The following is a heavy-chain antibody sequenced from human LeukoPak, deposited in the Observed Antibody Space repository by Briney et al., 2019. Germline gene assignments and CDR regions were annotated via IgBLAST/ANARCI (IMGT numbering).Heavy chain of an antibody. J-gene: IGHJ4*02. CDR3: ARGTSVPGAD. CDR2: IYYSGST. V-gene: IGHV4-39*01. D-gene: IGHD6-19*01. Sequence: SGTLSLTCTVSGXSISSSGYYWGWIRQPPGKGLEWIGSIYYSGSTYYNPSLKSRVTISVDTSKNQFSLKLSSVTAADTAVYYCARGTSVPGADWGQGTLVTVSS. CDR1: GXSISSSGYY.